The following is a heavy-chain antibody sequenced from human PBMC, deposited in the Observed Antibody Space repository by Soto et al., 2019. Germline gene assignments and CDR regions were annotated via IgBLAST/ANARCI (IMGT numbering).Heavy chain of an antibody. D-gene: IGHD3-10*01. CDR3: AKAHRVVRGVIIAYDY. V-gene: IGHV3-23*01. CDR2: MSGSGTNT. CDR1: GFTFSDFY. Sequence: GGSLRLSCSLSGFTFSDFYMSWIRQAPGKGLEWISDMSGSGTNTNYADSVKGRFTISRDNSKNTLYLQMNSLRAEDTAVYYCAKAHRVVRGVIIAYDYWGQGTLVTVSS. J-gene: IGHJ4*02.